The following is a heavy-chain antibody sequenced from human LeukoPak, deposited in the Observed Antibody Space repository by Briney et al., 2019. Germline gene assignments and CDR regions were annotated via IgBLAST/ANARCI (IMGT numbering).Heavy chain of an antibody. J-gene: IGHJ6*03. CDR3: ARVVPAAISYYHFYMDV. Sequence: SETLSLTCAVSGYSISSGYYWGWIRQPPGKGLEWIGSIYHSGSTYYNPSLKSRVTISVDTSKNQFSLKLSSVTAADTAVYYCARVVPAAISYYHFYMDVWGKGTTVTVSS. V-gene: IGHV4-38-2*01. D-gene: IGHD2-2*02. CDR1: GYSISSGYY. CDR2: IYHSGST.